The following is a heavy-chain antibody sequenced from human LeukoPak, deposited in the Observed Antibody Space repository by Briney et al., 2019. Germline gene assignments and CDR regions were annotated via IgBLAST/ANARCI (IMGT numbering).Heavy chain of an antibody. D-gene: IGHD2-2*01. CDR3: ARYHSTWGLNY. CDR2: IYYSGST. CDR1: GASISSITYY. V-gene: IGHV4-39*01. Sequence: PSETLSLTCTVSGASISSITYYWGWIRQPPGKGLEWTGSIYYSGSTYYTTSLKSRVTISIDTSNNQFSLKLTSVTAADTAVYYCARYHSTWGLNYWGQGTLVTVSS. J-gene: IGHJ4*02.